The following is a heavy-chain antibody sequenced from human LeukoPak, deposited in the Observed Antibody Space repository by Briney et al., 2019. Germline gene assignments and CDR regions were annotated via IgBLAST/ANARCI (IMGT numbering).Heavy chain of an antibody. CDR3: ARVGRGWFWYMDV. V-gene: IGHV4-39*07. Sequence: SETLSLTCTVSGGSISSSNYYWGWIRQPPGKVLEWIGSIYYSGSTYYNPFLRSRVTIPVDTSKNQFSLKVSSVTAADTAVYYCARVGRGWFWYMDVWGKGTTVTVS. D-gene: IGHD6-19*01. CDR1: GGSISSSNYY. CDR2: IYYSGST. J-gene: IGHJ6*03.